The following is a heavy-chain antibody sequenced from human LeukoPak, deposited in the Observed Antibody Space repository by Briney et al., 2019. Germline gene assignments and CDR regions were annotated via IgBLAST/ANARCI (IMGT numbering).Heavy chain of an antibody. CDR1: GGTFTSYA. V-gene: IGHV1-69*13. CDR2: IIPIFCTA. J-gene: IGHJ6*03. Sequence: GASVKVSCKASGGTFTSYAISWVRHAPRQGLEWMGGIIPIFCTANYAQKFHGRVTITADESTSTPYTELSSLRSEDTAVYYCTTRGEVTYYYYYYMDVWGKGTTVTVSS. D-gene: IGHD3-3*01. CDR3: TTRGEVTYYYYYYMDV.